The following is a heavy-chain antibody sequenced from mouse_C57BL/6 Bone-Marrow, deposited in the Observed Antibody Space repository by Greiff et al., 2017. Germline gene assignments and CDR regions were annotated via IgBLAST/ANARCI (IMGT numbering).Heavy chain of an antibody. CDR3: TIDGYWTWFAY. J-gene: IGHJ3*01. CDR2: IDPEAGDT. D-gene: IGHD2-3*01. Sequence: EVQLQQSGAELVRPGASVKLSCPASGFNIKDYYMHWVKQTPEQGLEWIGRIDPEAGDTEYAPKFQGKATMTSDTSSNTTYLQLSSQTSKDTAVYYCTIDGYWTWFAYWGQGTLVTVSA. V-gene: IGHV14-1*01. CDR1: GFNIKDYY.